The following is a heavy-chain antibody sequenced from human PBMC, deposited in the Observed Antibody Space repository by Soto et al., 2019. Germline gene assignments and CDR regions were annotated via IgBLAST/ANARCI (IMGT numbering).Heavy chain of an antibody. V-gene: IGHV3-30*18. D-gene: IGHD2-2*02. Sequence: PGVSLRLSCAASGFTFRSYDMHWVRQAPGKGLEWVAVISYDGSNKYYADSVKGRFTISRDNSKNTLYLQMNSLRAEDTAVYYCAKEFIYCSSTSCYNYGMDVWGQGTTVTVSS. CDR1: GFTFRSYD. CDR2: ISYDGSNK. CDR3: AKEFIYCSSTSCYNYGMDV. J-gene: IGHJ6*02.